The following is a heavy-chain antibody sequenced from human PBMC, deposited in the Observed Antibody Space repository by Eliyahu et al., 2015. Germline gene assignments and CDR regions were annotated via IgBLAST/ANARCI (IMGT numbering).Heavy chain of an antibody. D-gene: IGHD4-17*01. CDR1: GGPINNYX. V-gene: IGHV4-59*01. Sequence: QVQLQESGPGLVKPSXTLSLTCSVSGGPINNYXWXWIRXPXXKGXEWIXFISYSGSADYNPSLRSRVTISIDTSKNQFSLELRSVTAADTAIYYCAKYGDYLKWGQGILITVSS. CDR3: AKYGDYLK. CDR2: ISYSGSA. J-gene: IGHJ4*02.